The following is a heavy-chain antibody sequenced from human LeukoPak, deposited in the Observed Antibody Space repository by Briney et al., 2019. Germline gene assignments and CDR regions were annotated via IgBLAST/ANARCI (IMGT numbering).Heavy chain of an antibody. D-gene: IGHD3-10*01. J-gene: IGHJ4*02. CDR2: IYHSGST. V-gene: IGHV4-38-2*02. CDR1: GYSISSGYY. CDR3: ARDAGPTRGAIFDY. Sequence: PSETLSLTCTVSGYSISSGYYWGWIRQPPGKGLEWIGSIYHSGSTYYNPSLKSRVTISVDTSKNQFSLKLSSVTAADTAVYYCARDAGPTRGAIFDYWGQGTLVTVSS.